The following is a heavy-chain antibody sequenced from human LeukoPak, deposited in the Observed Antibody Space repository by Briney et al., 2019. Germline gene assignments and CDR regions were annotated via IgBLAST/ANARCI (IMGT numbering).Heavy chain of an antibody. CDR3: ASYDNSRRLEY. Sequence: GGSLRLSCAASGFTFSSYWMHWVRQAPGKGLVWVSRINSDGSSTSYADSVKGRFTISRDNAKDSLYLQMNSLRAEDTAVYYCASYDNSRRLEYWGQGTLVTVSS. CDR2: INSDGSST. J-gene: IGHJ4*02. V-gene: IGHV3-74*01. CDR1: GFTFSSYW. D-gene: IGHD3-22*01.